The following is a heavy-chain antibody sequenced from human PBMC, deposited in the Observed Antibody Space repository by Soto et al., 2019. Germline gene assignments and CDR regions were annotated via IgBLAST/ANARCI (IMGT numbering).Heavy chain of an antibody. D-gene: IGHD2-2*01. CDR1: GFTFSSYA. CDR3: AARYCSSTRCFHFDY. CDR2: ISTNGEST. J-gene: IGHJ4*02. V-gene: IGHV3-64*01. Sequence: GGSLRLSCAASGFTFSSYAMHWVRQAPGKGLEYVSAISTNGESTYYANSVKDRFTISRDNSKNTLYLQMGSLRAEDMAVYYCAARYCSSTRCFHFDYWGQGALVTVSS.